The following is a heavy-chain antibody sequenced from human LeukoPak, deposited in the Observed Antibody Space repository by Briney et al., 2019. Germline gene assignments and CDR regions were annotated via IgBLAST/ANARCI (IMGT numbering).Heavy chain of an antibody. CDR3: ARVVDDWDYFDY. CDR1: GYTFTIYY. Sequence: ASVTLSCKASGYTFTIYYLHWVRQAPGQGLEWMGMVNPSGGSTSYAQKFQGRVTMTRDTSTTTVYMELSRLRSDDAAVYYCARVVDDWDYFDYWGQGTLVTVSS. V-gene: IGHV1-46*01. D-gene: IGHD2-15*01. CDR2: VNPSGGST. J-gene: IGHJ4*02.